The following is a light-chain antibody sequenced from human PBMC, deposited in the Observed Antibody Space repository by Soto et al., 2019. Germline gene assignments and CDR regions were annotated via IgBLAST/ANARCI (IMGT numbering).Light chain of an antibody. V-gene: IGKV3-15*01. CDR1: QSVSNN. Sequence: EIVMTQSPATLSVSPGERATLSCRASQSVSNNLAWYQQKPGQAPRLLMYGVATRATGIPARFSGRGSGTEFTLTISSLQSEDFALYYCQQYDNWPALTFGGGTKVEIK. CDR2: GVA. CDR3: QQYDNWPALT. J-gene: IGKJ4*01.